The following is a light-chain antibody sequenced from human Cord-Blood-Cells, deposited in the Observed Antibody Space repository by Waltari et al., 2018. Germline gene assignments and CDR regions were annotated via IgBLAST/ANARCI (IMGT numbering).Light chain of an antibody. CDR3: QAWDSSTAWV. Sequence: QSALTQPASVSGSPGQSITISCTGTSSDVGGYNYVSWYQQHPGKAPKLMIYDVSKRPSGVSNRFSGSKSGNTASLTISGTQAMDEADYYCQAWDSSTAWVFGGGTKLTVL. V-gene: IGLV2-14*01. CDR1: SSDVGGYNY. J-gene: IGLJ3*02. CDR2: DVS.